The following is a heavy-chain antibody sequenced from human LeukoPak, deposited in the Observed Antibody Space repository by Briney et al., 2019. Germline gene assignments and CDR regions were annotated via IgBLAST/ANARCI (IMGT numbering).Heavy chain of an antibody. D-gene: IGHD2-2*01. CDR3: ARRGYCSSTSCYQVDY. Sequence: PGGSLRLSCAASGFTFSDYYMSWIRQAPGKGLEWVSYISSSGSTIYYADSVKGRFTISRDNAKNSLYLQMNSLRAEDTAVYYCARRGYCSSTSCYQVDYWGQGTLVTVSS. J-gene: IGHJ4*02. CDR1: GFTFSDYY. CDR2: ISSSGSTI. V-gene: IGHV3-11*01.